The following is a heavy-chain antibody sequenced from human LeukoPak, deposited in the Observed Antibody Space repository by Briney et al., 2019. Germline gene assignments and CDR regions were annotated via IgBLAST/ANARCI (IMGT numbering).Heavy chain of an antibody. Sequence: GGSLRLSCAAPGFAFSSYAMSWVRQAPGEGLEWVSGISGSGDSTWYADSVKGRFTISRDNSKNTLYLQMNSLRAEDTAVYYCAKDLIAVAAAGRGFDYWGQGTLVTVSS. CDR3: AKDLIAVAAAGRGFDY. CDR2: ISGSGDST. J-gene: IGHJ4*02. V-gene: IGHV3-23*01. CDR1: GFAFSSYA. D-gene: IGHD6-13*01.